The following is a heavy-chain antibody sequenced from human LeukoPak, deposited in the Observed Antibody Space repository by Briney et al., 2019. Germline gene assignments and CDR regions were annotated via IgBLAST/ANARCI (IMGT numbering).Heavy chain of an antibody. CDR2: ISSSSYI. J-gene: IGHJ4*02. CDR1: GFTFSSYS. D-gene: IGHD4-11*01. Sequence: GGSLRLSCAASGFTFSSYSMNWVRQAPGKGLEWVSSISSSSYIYYADSVKGRFTISRDNAKNSLYLQMNSLRAEDTAVYYCASGTTVTTDFDYWGQGTLVTVSS. CDR3: ASGTTVTTDFDY. V-gene: IGHV3-21*01.